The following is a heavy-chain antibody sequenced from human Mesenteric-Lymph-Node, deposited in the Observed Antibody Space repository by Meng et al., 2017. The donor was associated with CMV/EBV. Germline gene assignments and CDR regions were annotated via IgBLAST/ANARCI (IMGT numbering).Heavy chain of an antibody. CDR1: GYTFMSYG. CDR2: ISAYNGNT. J-gene: IGHJ6*02. CDR3: ARSSSSGYYYPYYYYGMDV. V-gene: IGHV1-18*01. D-gene: IGHD3-22*01. Sequence: ASVKVSCKASGYTFMSYGIIWVRQAPGQGLEWMGWISAYNGNTNYAQKFQGRVTITADKSTSTAYMELSSLRSEDTAVYYCARSSSSGYYYPYYYYGMDVWGQGTTVTVSS.